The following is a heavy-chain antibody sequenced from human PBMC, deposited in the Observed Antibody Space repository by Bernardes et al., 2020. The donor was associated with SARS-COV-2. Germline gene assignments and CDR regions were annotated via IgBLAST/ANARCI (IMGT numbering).Heavy chain of an antibody. J-gene: IGHJ6*02. CDR2: MNPDSGNT. CDR3: ASDSSGGKYDYYYYVMDV. CDR1: GYTFTSYD. Sequence: ASVKDSCKPSGYTFTSYDINWVRQATGQGLEWMGWMNPDSGNTAFAQKFQGRVTMTMDPSISTAYMELSSLRSEDTAVYYCASDSSGGKYDYYYYVMDVWGQGTTVTVSS. V-gene: IGHV1-8*01. D-gene: IGHD3-22*01.